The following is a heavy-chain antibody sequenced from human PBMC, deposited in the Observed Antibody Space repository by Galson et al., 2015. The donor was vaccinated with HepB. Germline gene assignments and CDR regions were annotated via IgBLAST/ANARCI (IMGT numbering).Heavy chain of an antibody. V-gene: IGHV5-51*01. J-gene: IGHJ6*02. Sequence: QSGAEVKKPGESLKISCKGSGYSFTSYWIGWVRQMPGKGLEWMGIIYPGDSDTRHSPSFQGHVTISADKSISTAYLQWSSLKASDTAMYYCARQGCSSTSCPRRPYYYYGMHFWGQGTTVTVSS. CDR3: ARQGCSSTSCPRRPYYYYGMHF. CDR2: IYPGDSDT. CDR1: GYSFTSYW. D-gene: IGHD2-2*01.